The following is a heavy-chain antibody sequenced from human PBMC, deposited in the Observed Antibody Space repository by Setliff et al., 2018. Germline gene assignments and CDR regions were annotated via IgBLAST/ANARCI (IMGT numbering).Heavy chain of an antibody. J-gene: IGHJ3*02. CDR3: AAPTGYSSGWYDAFDI. Sequence: SVKVSCKASGFTFTSSAVQWVRQARGQRLEWIGWIVIGSGNTNYAQKFQERVTITRDMSTSTAYMELSSLRSEDTAVYYCAAPTGYSSGWYDAFDIWGQGTMVTVSS. CDR1: GFTFTSSA. CDR2: IVIGSGNT. V-gene: IGHV1-58*01. D-gene: IGHD6-19*01.